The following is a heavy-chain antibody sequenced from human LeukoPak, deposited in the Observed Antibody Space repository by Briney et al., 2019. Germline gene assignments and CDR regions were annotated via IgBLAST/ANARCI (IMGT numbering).Heavy chain of an antibody. V-gene: IGHV3-53*01. Sequence: GGSLRLFCAASGFTVSSNYMSWVRQAPGKGLEWVSVIYSGGSTYYADCVKGRFTISRDNSKNTLYLQMKSLRAEDTAVYYCARSNPEYSYGQAYYGMDVWGQGTTVTVSS. CDR3: ARSNPEYSYGQAYYGMDV. J-gene: IGHJ6*02. CDR1: GFTVSSNY. D-gene: IGHD5-18*01. CDR2: IYSGGST.